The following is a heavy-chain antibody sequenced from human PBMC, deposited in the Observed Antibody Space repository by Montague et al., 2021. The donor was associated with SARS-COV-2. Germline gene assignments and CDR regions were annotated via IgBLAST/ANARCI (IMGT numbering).Heavy chain of an antibody. D-gene: IGHD6-19*01. J-gene: IGHJ3*02. V-gene: IGHV4-39*01. CDR2: IYYSGST. CDR1: GGSISSSSYY. CDR3: ARQENSSGWFKPDAFDI. Sequence: SETLSLTCTVSGGSISSSSYYWGWIRQPPGRGLEWIGSIYYSGSTYYNPSLKSRVTISVDTSKNQFSLKLSSVTAADTAVYYCARQENSSGWFKPDAFDIWGRGTMVPVSS.